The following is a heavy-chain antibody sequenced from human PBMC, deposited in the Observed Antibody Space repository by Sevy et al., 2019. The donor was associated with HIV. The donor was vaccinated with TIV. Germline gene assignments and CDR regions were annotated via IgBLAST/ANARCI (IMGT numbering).Heavy chain of an antibody. V-gene: IGHV3-66*02. CDR1: GFTVSSNY. J-gene: IGHJ3*02. CDR3: ARAPYSSGWYGVAFDI. CDR2: IYSGGIT. Sequence: GGSLRLSCAASGFTVSSNYMSWVRQAPGKGLEWVSVIYSGGITYYADSVKGRFTISRDNSKNTLYLQMNSLRAEDTAVYYWARAPYSSGWYGVAFDIWGQGTMVTVSS. D-gene: IGHD6-19*01.